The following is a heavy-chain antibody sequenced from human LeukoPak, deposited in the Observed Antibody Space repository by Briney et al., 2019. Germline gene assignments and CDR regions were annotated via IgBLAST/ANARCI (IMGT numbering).Heavy chain of an antibody. CDR2: ISSSGSTI. Sequence: GGSLRLSCAASGFTFSSYEMNWVRQAPGKGLEWVSYISSSGSTIYYADSVKGRFTISRDNAKNSLYLQMNSLRAEDTAVYYCAREGYYDSPVGFDPWGQGTLVTVSS. CDR3: AREGYYDSPVGFDP. CDR1: GFTFSSYE. D-gene: IGHD3-22*01. V-gene: IGHV3-48*03. J-gene: IGHJ5*02.